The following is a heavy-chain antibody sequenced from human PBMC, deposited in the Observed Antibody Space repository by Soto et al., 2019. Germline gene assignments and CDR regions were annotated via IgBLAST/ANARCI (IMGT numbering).Heavy chain of an antibody. V-gene: IGHV1-2*04. CDR2: INPNSGGT. CDR3: ARDLGGGYSYGSASDNYYGMYG. Sequence: ASVKVSCKASGYPFAGYYIHWVRQAPGQGLEWMGWINPNSGGTNYAQKFQGWVTMTRETSLTTAYMELSRLRSDDTAVYYCARDLGGGYSYGSASDNYYGMYGWGQGTTATVSS. J-gene: IGHJ6*02. D-gene: IGHD5-18*01. CDR1: GYPFAGYY.